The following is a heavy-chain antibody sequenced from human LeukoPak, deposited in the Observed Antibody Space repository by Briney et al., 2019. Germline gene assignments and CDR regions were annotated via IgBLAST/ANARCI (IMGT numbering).Heavy chain of an antibody. CDR1: GFTFSAYW. CDR2: ISGSGGST. CDR3: AKSGYNRFDY. Sequence: GGSLRLSCAASGFTFSAYWMHWVRQVPGKGLVWVSGISGSGGSTYYADSVKGRFTISRDNSKNTLYLQMNSLRAEDTAVYYCAKSGYNRFDYWGQGTLVTVSS. J-gene: IGHJ4*02. V-gene: IGHV3-23*01. D-gene: IGHD5-24*01.